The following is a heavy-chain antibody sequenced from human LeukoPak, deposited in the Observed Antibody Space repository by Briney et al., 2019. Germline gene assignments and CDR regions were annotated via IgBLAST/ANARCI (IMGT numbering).Heavy chain of an antibody. CDR2: IKPDTGVT. V-gene: IGHV1-2*02. CDR1: GFTFTAHY. D-gene: IGHD7-27*01. J-gene: IGHJ4*02. CDR3: ARDNNWGPDY. Sequence: ASVKVSFTTSGFTFTAHYMHWVRQPPGQGREWMGWIKPDTGVTYYAPTFQGRFTMTVDVSISTASMELTRLRSDDTAIYYCARDNNWGPDYWGQGTLVTVSS.